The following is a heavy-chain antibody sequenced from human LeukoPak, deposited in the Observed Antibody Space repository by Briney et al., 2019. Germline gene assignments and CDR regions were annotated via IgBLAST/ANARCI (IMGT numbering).Heavy chain of an antibody. V-gene: IGHV3-30*18. CDR3: AKDAEIYGSQYYFDH. Sequence: PGGSLRLSCAASGFTFSTYGMHWVRQAPGKGLEWVTVISDDARDQYYVDSVKGRFTISRDNLKNTVFLQMTSMRPEDTAVYYWAKDAEIYGSQYYFDHWGQGTPVTVSS. CDR2: ISDDARDQ. D-gene: IGHD2/OR15-2a*01. J-gene: IGHJ4*02. CDR1: GFTFSTYG.